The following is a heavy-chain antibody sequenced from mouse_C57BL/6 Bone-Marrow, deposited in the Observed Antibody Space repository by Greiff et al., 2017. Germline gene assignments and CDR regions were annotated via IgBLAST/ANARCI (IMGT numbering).Heavy chain of an antibody. CDR2: FYPGSGSI. J-gene: IGHJ4*01. CDR3: ARHEDYYDYDGYAMDY. D-gene: IGHD2-4*01. Sequence: VQLQESGAELVKPGASVKLSCKASGYTFTEYTIHWVKQRSGQGLEWIGWFYPGSGSIKYNEKFKDKATLTADKSSSTVYMELSRLTSEDSAVYFCARHEDYYDYDGYAMDYWGQGTSVTVSS. CDR1: GYTFTEYT. V-gene: IGHV1-62-2*01.